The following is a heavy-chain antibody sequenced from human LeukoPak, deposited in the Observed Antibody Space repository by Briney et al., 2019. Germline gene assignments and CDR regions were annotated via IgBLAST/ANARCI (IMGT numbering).Heavy chain of an antibody. CDR2: IRGSGSST. CDR3: AKDIRGYDMDIDC. D-gene: IGHD5-12*01. V-gene: IGHV3-23*01. Sequence: PGGSLRLSCAASGFTFYNYAMSWVRQAPGKGLDWVSSIRGSGSSTYYADSVKGRLTISRDNSKSTLYLQMNSLRAEDTAVYYCAKDIRGYDMDIDCWGQGTLVTVSS. CDR1: GFTFYNYA. J-gene: IGHJ4*02.